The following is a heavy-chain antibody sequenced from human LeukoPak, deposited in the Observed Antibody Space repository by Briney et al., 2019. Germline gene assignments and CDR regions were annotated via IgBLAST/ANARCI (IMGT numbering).Heavy chain of an antibody. D-gene: IGHD2-2*01. CDR2: IIPIFGSA. V-gene: IGHV1-69*13. J-gene: IGHJ5*02. CDR1: GCTFRRFA. Sequence: VKVSCKASGCTFRRFAMSWVRQAPGQGLEWMGGIIPIFGSANYAQKFQGRVTITADESTSTAYMELSNLRSEDTAVYYCARVVTPRYCTSTSCYSKGWFDPWGQGTLVTVSS. CDR3: ARVVTPRYCTSTSCYSKGWFDP.